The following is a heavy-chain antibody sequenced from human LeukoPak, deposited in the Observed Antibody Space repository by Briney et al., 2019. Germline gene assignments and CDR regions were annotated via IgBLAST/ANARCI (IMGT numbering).Heavy chain of an antibody. CDR3: ASLYSSGWYVSAFDI. Sequence: GGTLRLSCAASGFTFSSYEMNWVRQAPGKGLEWVSYISSSGSTIYYADSVKGRFPISRDNAKNSLYLQMNSLRAEDTAVYYCASLYSSGWYVSAFDIWGQGTMVTVSS. V-gene: IGHV3-48*03. CDR1: GFTFSSYE. D-gene: IGHD6-19*01. CDR2: ISSSGSTI. J-gene: IGHJ3*02.